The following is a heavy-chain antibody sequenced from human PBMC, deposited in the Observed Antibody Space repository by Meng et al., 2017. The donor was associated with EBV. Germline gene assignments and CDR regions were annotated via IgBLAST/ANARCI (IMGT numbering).Heavy chain of an antibody. Sequence: QLQLQESGPGLVKPSETLSLTRTVSGGSISSSSYYWGWIRRPPGKGLEWIGSIYYSGSTYYNPSLKSRVTISVDTSKNQFSLKLSSVTAVDTAVYYCARSSPVRFGELSNWGQGTLVTVSS. CDR1: GGSISSSSYY. D-gene: IGHD3-10*01. V-gene: IGHV4-39*07. J-gene: IGHJ4*02. CDR3: ARSSPVRFGELSN. CDR2: IYYSGST.